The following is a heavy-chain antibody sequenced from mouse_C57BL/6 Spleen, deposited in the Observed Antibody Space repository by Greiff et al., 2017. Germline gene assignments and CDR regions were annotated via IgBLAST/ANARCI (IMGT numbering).Heavy chain of an antibody. CDR2: IDPSDSET. V-gene: IGHV1-52*01. D-gene: IGHD1-1*01. J-gene: IGHJ2*01. Sequence: VQLQQPGAELVRPGSSVKLSCKASGYTFTSYWMHWVKQRPIQGLEWIGNIDPSDSETHYNQKFKDKATLTVDKSSSTAYMQLSSLTSEDSAVYYCARPLYYGSSSSYFDYWGQGTTLTVSS. CDR1: GYTFTSYW. CDR3: ARPLYYGSSSSYFDY.